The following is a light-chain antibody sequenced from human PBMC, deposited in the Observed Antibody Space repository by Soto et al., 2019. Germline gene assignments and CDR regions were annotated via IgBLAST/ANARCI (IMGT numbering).Light chain of an antibody. CDR2: GAS. V-gene: IGKV3-20*01. CDR1: QSLASNY. CDR3: QQYHISPPT. J-gene: IGKJ1*01. Sequence: EIVLTQSPGTLSLSPGARAALSCRASQSLASNYLAWYQQKPGQAPRLLIYGASDRATGIPDRFSGSGSGTDFTLTISRLEPEDFAVYSCQQYHISPPTFGQGTKVQIK.